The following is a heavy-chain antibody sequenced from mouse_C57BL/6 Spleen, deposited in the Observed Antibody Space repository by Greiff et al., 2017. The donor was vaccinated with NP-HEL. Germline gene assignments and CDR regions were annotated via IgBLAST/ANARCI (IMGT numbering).Heavy chain of an antibody. CDR2: INYDGSST. CDR1: GFTFSDYY. J-gene: IGHJ4*01. CDR3: ARDGDYYAMDY. V-gene: IGHV5-16*01. Sequence: EVKLMESEGGLVQPGSSMKLSCTASGFTFSDYYMAWVRQVPEKGLEWVANINYDGSSTYYLDSLKSRFIISRDNAKNILYLQMSSLKSEDTASYYCARDGDYYAMDYWGQGTSVTVSS.